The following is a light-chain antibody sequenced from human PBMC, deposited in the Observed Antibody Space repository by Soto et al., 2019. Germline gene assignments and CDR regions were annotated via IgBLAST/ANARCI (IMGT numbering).Light chain of an antibody. V-gene: IGLV6-57*04. CDR2: DDN. J-gene: IGLJ2*01. CDR1: SGSIASNY. CDR3: HSYDSSFVL. Sequence: NFMLTQPHSVSESPGKTVTISCTRSSGSIASNYVQWYQQRPGSAPTSVIYDDNQRPSGVPDRFSGSIDSSSNSASLTISGLKTEDEADYYCHSYDSSFVLFGGGTKLTVL.